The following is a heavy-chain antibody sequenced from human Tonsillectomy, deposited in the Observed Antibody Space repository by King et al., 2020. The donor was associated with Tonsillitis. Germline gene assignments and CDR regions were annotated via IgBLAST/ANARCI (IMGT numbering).Heavy chain of an antibody. CDR3: AKLPHSSGLSSPFDY. V-gene: IGHV3-23*04. J-gene: IGHJ4*02. CDR1: GFTFSGYA. D-gene: IGHD6-19*01. Sequence: VQLVESGGGLVQPGGSLRLSCAASGFTFSGYAMGWVRQAPGKGLEWVSTISGSSYSTYYPDSVKGRFTISRDNSNHTLYLQMHSLRPEDTALYYCAKLPHSSGLSSPFDYWGQGTLVTVSS. CDR2: ISGSSYST.